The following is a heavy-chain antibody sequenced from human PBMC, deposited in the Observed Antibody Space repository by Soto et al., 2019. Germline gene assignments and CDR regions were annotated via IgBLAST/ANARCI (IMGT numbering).Heavy chain of an antibody. D-gene: IGHD6-6*01. CDR2: ISGSGGST. J-gene: IGHJ4*02. CDR3: AKARIAARYYFDY. Sequence: HPGGSLRLSCAASGFTFSSYAMSWVRQAPGKGLEWVSAISGSGGSTYYADSVKGRFTISRDNSKNTLYLQMNSLRAEDTAVYYCAKARIAARYYFDYWGQGTLVTVSS. V-gene: IGHV3-23*01. CDR1: GFTFSSYA.